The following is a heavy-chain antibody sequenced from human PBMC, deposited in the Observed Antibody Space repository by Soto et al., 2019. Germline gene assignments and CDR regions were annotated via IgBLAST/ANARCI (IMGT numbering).Heavy chain of an antibody. CDR1: GFSLSTSGVG. CDR3: VSGSFPNWFDP. CDR2: LYWDDDK. D-gene: IGHD3-10*01. V-gene: IGHV2-5*02. Sequence: QITLKESGPTLVKPTQTLTLTCTFSGFSLSTSGVGVGWIRQPPGKALEWLTVLYWDDDKRYSPSLKSRLTITKDTSKNQVVMTMSNMDPVDTATYYCVSGSFPNWFDPWGQGTLVTVSS. J-gene: IGHJ5*02.